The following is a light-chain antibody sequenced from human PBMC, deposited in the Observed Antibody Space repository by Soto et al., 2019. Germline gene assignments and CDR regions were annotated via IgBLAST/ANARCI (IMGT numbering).Light chain of an antibody. Sequence: EIVLKQSPGTLSLSPWERATLCCRASQSVSNNYLAWYQQKPGQAPRLLIYGASNRATGIPDRFSGSGSGTDFTLTISRLETEDFAVYYCQQYGSSGTFGQGTKVDIK. CDR2: GAS. J-gene: IGKJ1*01. CDR1: QSVSNNY. V-gene: IGKV3-20*01. CDR3: QQYGSSGT.